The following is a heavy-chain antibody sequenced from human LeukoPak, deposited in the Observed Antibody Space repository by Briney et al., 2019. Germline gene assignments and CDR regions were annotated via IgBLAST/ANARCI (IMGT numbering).Heavy chain of an antibody. CDR2: INTNGRTT. CDR3: ARDLAGADDY. V-gene: IGHV3-74*01. CDR1: SFTFSRYW. D-gene: IGHD6-13*01. Sequence: PGGSLRLSCAASSFTFSRYWFHWVRQAPGKGLDWVSRINTNGRTTDYADSVKGRFTISKDNAKNTLFLEMNSLRAADTASYYCARDLAGADDYWGQGTLVTVSS. J-gene: IGHJ4*02.